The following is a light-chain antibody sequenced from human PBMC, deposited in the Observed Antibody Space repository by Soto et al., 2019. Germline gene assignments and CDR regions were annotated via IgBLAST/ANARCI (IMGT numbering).Light chain of an antibody. CDR1: QSISSW. Sequence: DIHMTQSPATLSGSVGDRFTITFRASQSISSWLAWYQQKPGKAPKVLIYDVSRLESAVPSRFSGSGSGTEFTLTISSLQPDDFATYYCQQYYSYWTFGQGTKVDI. J-gene: IGKJ1*01. CDR3: QQYYSYWT. CDR2: DVS. V-gene: IGKV1-5*03.